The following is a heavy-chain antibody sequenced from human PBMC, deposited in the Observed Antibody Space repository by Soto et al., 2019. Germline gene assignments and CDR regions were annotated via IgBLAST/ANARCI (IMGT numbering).Heavy chain of an antibody. CDR2: IYYSGST. V-gene: IGHV4-59*01. CDR3: ARVIAVALYFDY. J-gene: IGHJ4*02. CDR1: GGSISSYY. Sequence: PSETLSLTCTVSGGSISSYYGSWIRQPPGKGLEWIGYIYYSGSTNYNPSLKSRVTISVDTSKNQFSLKLSSVTAADTAVYYGARVIAVALYFDYWGQGTLVTVSS. D-gene: IGHD6-19*01.